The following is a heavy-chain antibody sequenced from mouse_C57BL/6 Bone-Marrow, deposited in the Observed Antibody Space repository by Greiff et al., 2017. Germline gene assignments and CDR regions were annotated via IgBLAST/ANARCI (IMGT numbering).Heavy chain of an antibody. Sequence: VQGVESGGGLVKPGGSLKLSCAASGFTFSSYAMSWVRQTPEKRLEWVATISDGGSYTYYPDNVKGRCTISRDKATNNLYLQMSNLKSEDTAMYYCARDLNYGSSYGAYWGQGTLVTVSA. CDR2: ISDGGSYT. D-gene: IGHD1-1*01. V-gene: IGHV5-4*01. J-gene: IGHJ3*01. CDR1: GFTFSSYA. CDR3: ARDLNYGSSYGAY.